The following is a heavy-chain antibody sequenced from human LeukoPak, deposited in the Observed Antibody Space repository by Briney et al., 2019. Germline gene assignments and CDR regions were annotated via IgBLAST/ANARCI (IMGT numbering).Heavy chain of an antibody. CDR1: GFTFSSYG. D-gene: IGHD4-23*01. Sequence: PGRSLRLSCAASGFTFSSYGMHWVRQAPGKGLEWVAVIWNDGSNKIYADSVKGRFTISRDNSKNTLYLQMNSLRAEDTAVYYCAKQRGMYYGGNLAEYFQHWGQGTLVTVSS. CDR2: IWNDGSNK. V-gene: IGHV3-33*06. J-gene: IGHJ1*01. CDR3: AKQRGMYYGGNLAEYFQH.